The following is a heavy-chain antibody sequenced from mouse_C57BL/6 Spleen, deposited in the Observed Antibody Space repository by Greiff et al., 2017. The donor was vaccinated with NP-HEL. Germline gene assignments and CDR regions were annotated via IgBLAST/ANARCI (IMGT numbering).Heavy chain of an antibody. V-gene: IGHV1-61*01. CDR2: IYPSVIET. CDR3: ARAYGSREDYFDY. D-gene: IGHD1-1*01. J-gene: IGHJ2*01. Sequence: VPLQQPGAELVRPGSSVKLSCKASGYTFTTHWVGWVEPRPGQGLEWIGNIYPSVIETHYNQKFKDKATLTVDKSSSTAYMQLSSLTSEDSAVYYCARAYGSREDYFDYWGQGTTLTVSS. CDR1: GYTFTTHW.